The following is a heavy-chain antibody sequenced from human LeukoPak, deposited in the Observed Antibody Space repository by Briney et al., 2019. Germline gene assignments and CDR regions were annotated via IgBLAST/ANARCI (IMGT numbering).Heavy chain of an antibody. Sequence: PGGSLRLSCAASGFAVSSNYMSWVRQAPGKELEWVSVIYSGGSTYYADSVKGRFTISRHNSQNTLYLQMNSLKSEDTAVYYCARAADGSSGRFDYWGQGTLVTVSS. V-gene: IGHV3-53*04. D-gene: IGHD6-19*01. CDR2: IYSGGST. J-gene: IGHJ4*02. CDR1: GFAVSSNY. CDR3: ARAADGSSGRFDY.